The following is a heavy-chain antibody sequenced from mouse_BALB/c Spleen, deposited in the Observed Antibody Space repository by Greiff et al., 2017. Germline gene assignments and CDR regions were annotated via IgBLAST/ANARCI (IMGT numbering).Heavy chain of an antibody. Sequence: DVKLQESGPDLVKPSQSLSLTCTVTGYSITSGYSWHWIRQFPGNQLEWMGYIHYSGSTNYNPSLKSRISITRDTSKNQFFLQLNSVTTEDTATYYCARRGTGTGYFDYWGQGTTLTVSS. V-gene: IGHV3-1*02. J-gene: IGHJ2*01. D-gene: IGHD4-1*01. CDR2: IHYSGST. CDR1: GYSITSGYS. CDR3: ARRGTGTGYFDY.